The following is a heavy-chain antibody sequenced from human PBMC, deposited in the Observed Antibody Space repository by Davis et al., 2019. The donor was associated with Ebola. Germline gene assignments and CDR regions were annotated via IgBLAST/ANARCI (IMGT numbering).Heavy chain of an antibody. CDR1: GGSISSYY. J-gene: IGHJ5*02. CDR2: IYYSGST. CDR3: ARTLLLVGATTRDNWFDP. D-gene: IGHD1-26*01. Sequence: PSETLSLTCTVSGGSISSYYWSWIRQPPGKGLEWIGYIYYSGSTNYNPSLKSRVTISVDTSKNQFSLKLSSVTAADTAVYYCARTLLLVGATTRDNWFDPWGQGTLVTVSS. V-gene: IGHV4-59*01.